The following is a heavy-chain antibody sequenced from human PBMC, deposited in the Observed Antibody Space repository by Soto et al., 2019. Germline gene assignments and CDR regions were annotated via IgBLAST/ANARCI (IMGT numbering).Heavy chain of an antibody. D-gene: IGHD1-1*01. CDR2: ISGDASST. Sequence: SLRHSCAASGFTFSDYWMHWVRQVPGKGLVWVSRISGDASSTSYADSVKGRFTISRDNAKNTLYVQMNSLRAEDTAVYYCARGIGYSAQDYWGQGTPVTVSS. CDR1: GFTFSDYW. CDR3: ARGIGYSAQDY. J-gene: IGHJ4*02. V-gene: IGHV3-74*01.